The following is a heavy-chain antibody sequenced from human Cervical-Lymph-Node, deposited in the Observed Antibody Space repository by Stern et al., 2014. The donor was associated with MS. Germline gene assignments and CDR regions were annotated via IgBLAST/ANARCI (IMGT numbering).Heavy chain of an antibody. Sequence: EVQLVESGAEVKEPGESLKISCKTSGDTFTHYWVAWVRQMPGKGLEWMGIIYPADSDTRYSQSFQGQVTISAAKSISTAYLQWSSLKASDTAMYYCARRHNWNYSFDYWGQGTLVTVS. J-gene: IGHJ4*02. CDR1: GDTFTHYW. CDR3: ARRHNWNYSFDY. V-gene: IGHV5-51*01. CDR2: IYPADSDT. D-gene: IGHD1-7*01.